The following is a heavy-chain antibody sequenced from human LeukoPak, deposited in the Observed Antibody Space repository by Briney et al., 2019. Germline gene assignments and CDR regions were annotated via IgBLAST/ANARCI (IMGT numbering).Heavy chain of an antibody. CDR1: GFTFSNYE. Sequence: PGGPLRLSCAASGFTFSNYEMNWVRQAPGKGLQWVSYISSSEGTIYYADFVKGRFTISRDNAKNSLYLQMNSLRADDTAVYYCARAGYSFDSPNYFDYWGQGTLVTVSS. V-gene: IGHV3-48*03. CDR2: ISSSEGTI. D-gene: IGHD5-18*01. CDR3: ARAGYSFDSPNYFDY. J-gene: IGHJ4*02.